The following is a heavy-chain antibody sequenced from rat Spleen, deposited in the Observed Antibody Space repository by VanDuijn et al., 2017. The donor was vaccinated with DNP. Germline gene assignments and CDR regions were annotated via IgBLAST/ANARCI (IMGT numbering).Heavy chain of an antibody. D-gene: IGHD1-12*02. Sequence: QVQLKESGPGLVQPSQTLSLTCTVSGVSFTNSGVSWVRQPPGKGLDWLAAISSGGNTYYNSGLKSRLSISRDTSKSQVFLKMNSLQTEDTAIYFCTRDRDYDGDYSYGMDAWGQGASVTVSS. CDR2: ISSGGNT. CDR1: GVSFTNSG. CDR3: TRDRDYDGDYSYGMDA. J-gene: IGHJ4*01. V-gene: IGHV2S12*01.